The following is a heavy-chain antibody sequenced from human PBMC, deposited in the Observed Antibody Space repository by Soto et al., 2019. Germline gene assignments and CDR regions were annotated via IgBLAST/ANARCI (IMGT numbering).Heavy chain of an antibody. CDR2: ISAYNGNT. CDR1: GYTFTSYG. V-gene: IGHV1-18*01. CDR3: GSWLKEGGIGGNYYYGMDV. J-gene: IGHJ6*02. Sequence: ASVKVSCKASGYTFTSYGITWVRQAPGQGLEWMGWISAYNGNTNYAQKLQGRVTMTTDTPTSTAYMELSSLRSDYTVVYFCGSWLKEGGIGGNYYYGMDVWGQGTTVTVS. D-gene: IGHD1-1*01.